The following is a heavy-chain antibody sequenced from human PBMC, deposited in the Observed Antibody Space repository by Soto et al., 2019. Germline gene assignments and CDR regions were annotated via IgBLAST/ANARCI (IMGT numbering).Heavy chain of an antibody. CDR3: AKDPSKYEDYRYYGMDV. CDR2: ISPSGGSI. V-gene: IGHV3-23*01. Sequence: WSLRLSCEASEFTFSSYAMSWVRQAPGKGLEWVSAISPSGGSIHYADSVKGRFTISRDNSKNTLYLQMNSLRAEDTAVYYCAKDPSKYEDYRYYGMDVWGQGTTVTVSS. J-gene: IGHJ6*02. CDR1: EFTFSSYA. D-gene: IGHD4-4*01.